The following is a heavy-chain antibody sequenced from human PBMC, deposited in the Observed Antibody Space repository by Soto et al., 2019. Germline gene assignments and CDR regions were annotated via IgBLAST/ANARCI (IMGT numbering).Heavy chain of an antibody. J-gene: IGHJ4*02. D-gene: IGHD2-2*01. Sequence: DSVKVSCKASGYTFTSYAMHWVRQAPGQRLEWMGWINAGNGNTKYSQKFQGRVTITRDTSASTAYMELSSLRSEDTAVYYCARVSCSSTSCSPGDYWGQGTLVTVSS. CDR2: INAGNGNT. CDR3: ARVSCSSTSCSPGDY. V-gene: IGHV1-3*01. CDR1: GYTFTSYA.